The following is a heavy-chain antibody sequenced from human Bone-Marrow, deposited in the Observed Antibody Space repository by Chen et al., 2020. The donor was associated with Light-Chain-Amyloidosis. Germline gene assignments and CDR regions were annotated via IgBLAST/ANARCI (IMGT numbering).Heavy chain of an antibody. V-gene: IGHV3-48*01. D-gene: IGHD1-26*01. J-gene: IGHJ3*01. Sequence: HLVESGGGLVQPGGSLRLSCAGSGFSFSDYSMNWVRQAPGKGLEWLSYINRSGRSIHYADSVKGRITISRDNGKNSLYLQMNSLRAEDTATYYCAREGVGDTDAFDFWGHGTMVTVSS. CDR1: GFSFSDYS. CDR3: AREGVGDTDAFDF. CDR2: INRSGRSI.